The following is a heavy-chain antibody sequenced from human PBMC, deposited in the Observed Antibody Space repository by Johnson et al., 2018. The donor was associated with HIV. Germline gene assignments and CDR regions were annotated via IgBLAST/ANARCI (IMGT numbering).Heavy chain of an antibody. D-gene: IGHD5-18*01. J-gene: IGHJ3*02. Sequence: VQLVESGGGLVKPGGSLRLSCAVSTFTFSDYYMRWIRQAPGKGLEYVSAISSNGGSTYYANSVKGRFTISRDNSKNTLYLQMGSLRAEEMAVYYCARDKGKEEYSYGLAFDAFDIWGQGTMVTVSS. V-gene: IGHV3-64*01. CDR3: ARDKGKEEYSYGLAFDAFDI. CDR2: ISSNGGST. CDR1: TFTFSDYY.